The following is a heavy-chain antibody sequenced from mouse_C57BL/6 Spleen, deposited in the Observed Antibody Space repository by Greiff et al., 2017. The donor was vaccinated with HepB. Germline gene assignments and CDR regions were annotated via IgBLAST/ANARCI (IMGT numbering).Heavy chain of an antibody. J-gene: IGHJ3*01. Sequence: EVQLQQSGPELVKPGASVKISCKASGYTFTDYYMNWVKQSPGKSLEWIGDINPNNGGTSYNQKFKGKATLTVDNDSSTAYMELRSLTSEASAVYFCSRWGFRRGFAYWGQGTLVTVSA. V-gene: IGHV1-26*01. CDR1: GYTFTDYY. CDR3: SRWGFRRGFAY. CDR2: INPNNGGT.